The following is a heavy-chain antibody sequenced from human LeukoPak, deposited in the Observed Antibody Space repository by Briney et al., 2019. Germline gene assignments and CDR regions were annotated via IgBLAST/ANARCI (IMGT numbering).Heavy chain of an antibody. Sequence: GGSLRLSCVGSGFTFNDYWIHWVRQAPGKGLVWVSAIKTDGSAMQYADSVKGRFAISRDNAKNTVYLQMNSLRDEDTAVYYCARVANARGGWFGELPDYMDVWGKGTTVTISS. CDR2: IKTDGSAM. CDR3: ARVANARGGWFGELPDYMDV. CDR1: GFTFNDYW. D-gene: IGHD3-10*01. J-gene: IGHJ6*03. V-gene: IGHV3-74*03.